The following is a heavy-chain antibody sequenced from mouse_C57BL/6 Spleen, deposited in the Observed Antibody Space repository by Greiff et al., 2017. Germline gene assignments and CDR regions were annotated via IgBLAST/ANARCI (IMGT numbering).Heavy chain of an antibody. CDR3: ARQGGYDGGDYFDY. J-gene: IGHJ2*01. CDR1: GFTFSDYY. V-gene: IGHV5-12*01. D-gene: IGHD2-2*01. Sequence: EVKLVESGGGLVQPGGSLKLSCAASGFTFSDYYMYWVRQTPEKRLEWVAYISNGGGSTYYPDTVKGRFTISRDNAKNTLYLQMSRLKSEDTAMYYCARQGGYDGGDYFDYWGQGTTLTVSS. CDR2: ISNGGGST.